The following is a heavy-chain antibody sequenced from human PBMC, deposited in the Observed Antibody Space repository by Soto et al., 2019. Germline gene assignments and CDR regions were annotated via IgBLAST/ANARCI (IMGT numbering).Heavy chain of an antibody. D-gene: IGHD6-13*01. CDR3: AGGIAAAGTGYYYFYGMDV. J-gene: IGHJ6*02. Sequence: VRAGGTLKLSCAASGFTFSSYAMTWARQAPGEGLAWDSAISGSGGSTYYAASAKGRFTISRDNSKNTLYLQMNSLRAEDTAVYYCAGGIAAAGTGYYYFYGMDVWDQGPTVTVS. CDR1: GFTFSSYA. CDR2: ISGSGGST. V-gene: IGHV3-23*01.